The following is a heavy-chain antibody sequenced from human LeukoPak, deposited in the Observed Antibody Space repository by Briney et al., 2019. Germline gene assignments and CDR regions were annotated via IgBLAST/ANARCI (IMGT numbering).Heavy chain of an antibody. J-gene: IGHJ4*02. Sequence: GGSLRLSCAASGFTFSSYAMSWVRQAPGKGLEWVSDISGSGGSTHYADYVKGRFTISRDNSKNTLYLQMNSLRAEDTAVYYCAKSTLIVVVSVFDCWGQGTLVTVSS. CDR2: ISGSGGST. D-gene: IGHD3-22*01. V-gene: IGHV3-23*01. CDR3: AKSTLIVVVSVFDC. CDR1: GFTFSSYA.